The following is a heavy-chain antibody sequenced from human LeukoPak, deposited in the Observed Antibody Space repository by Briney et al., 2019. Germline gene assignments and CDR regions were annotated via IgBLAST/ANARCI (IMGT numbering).Heavy chain of an antibody. Sequence: ASVTVSCKVSAYTLTELSMHMVRQAPGKGHEWMGGFDPEDGETIYAQKFQGRVTMTEDTSTATVYMELRSLRAEDTAVYYCARDAGTDLSYCDYWGQGTLVTVSS. V-gene: IGHV1-24*01. CDR3: ARDAGTDLSYCDY. CDR1: AYTLTELS. D-gene: IGHD6-13*01. CDR2: FDPEDGET. J-gene: IGHJ4*02.